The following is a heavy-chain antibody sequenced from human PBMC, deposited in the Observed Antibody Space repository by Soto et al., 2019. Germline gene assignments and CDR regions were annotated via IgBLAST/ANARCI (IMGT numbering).Heavy chain of an antibody. Sequence: SETLSLTCTVSGGSISSGDYYWSWIRQPPGKGLEWIGYIYYSGSTYYNPSLKSRVTISVDTSKNQFSLKLSSVTAADTAVYYCASGLGAAAGYYFDYWGQGTLVTVSS. CDR1: GGSISSGDYY. CDR2: IYYSGST. CDR3: ASGLGAAAGYYFDY. D-gene: IGHD6-13*01. V-gene: IGHV4-30-4*01. J-gene: IGHJ4*02.